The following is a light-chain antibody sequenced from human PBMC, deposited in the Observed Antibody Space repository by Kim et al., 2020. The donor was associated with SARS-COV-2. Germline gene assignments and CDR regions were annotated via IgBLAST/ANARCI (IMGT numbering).Light chain of an antibody. CDR2: GNN. J-gene: IGLJ3*02. CDR1: GNDVGYRG. CDR3: SSWDSSLRAWV. Sequence: NATLFCTENGNDVGYRGDAWLQQHQGHAPKLRSYGNNNRPSGISERFCAYRSGNTASLTITGLQPEDEADYYCSSWDSSLRAWVFGGGTKLAVL. V-gene: IGLV10-54*01.